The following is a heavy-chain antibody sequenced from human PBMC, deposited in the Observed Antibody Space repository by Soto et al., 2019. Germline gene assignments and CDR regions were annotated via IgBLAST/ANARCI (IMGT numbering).Heavy chain of an antibody. CDR2: IFSSGST. D-gene: IGHD5-12*01. V-gene: IGHV4-4*07. J-gene: IGHJ4*02. CDR3: AREGSYSAYNFAHGIQLWSFAF. CDR1: GGSINTFY. Sequence: SETLSLTCTVSGGSINTFYWSWVRQPAGKGLEWIGRIFSSGSTSFNPSLESRVAMSVDTSKNHFSLNLSSVTAADMAVYYCAREGSYSAYNFAHGIQLWSFAFWGQGALVSVSS.